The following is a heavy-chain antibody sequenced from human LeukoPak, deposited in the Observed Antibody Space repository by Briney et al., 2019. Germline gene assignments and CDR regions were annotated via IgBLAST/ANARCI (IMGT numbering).Heavy chain of an antibody. CDR3: ARPYGGNSKFDY. CDR2: INTDGTTI. Sequence: PGRSLRLSCAASGFTLSSHWMHWVRQAPGKGLVWVSLINTDGTTITYADSVKGRFTISRDNAKNTLYLQMNTLRVEDTAVYYCARPYGGNSKFDYWGQGTLVTVSS. CDR1: GFTLSSHW. V-gene: IGHV3-74*03. D-gene: IGHD4-23*01. J-gene: IGHJ4*02.